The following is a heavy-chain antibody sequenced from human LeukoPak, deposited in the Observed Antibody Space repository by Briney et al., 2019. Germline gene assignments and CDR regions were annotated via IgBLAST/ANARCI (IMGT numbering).Heavy chain of an antibody. D-gene: IGHD3-9*01. CDR2: MNPNSDNT. J-gene: IGHJ5*02. CDR1: GYTLTSYD. CDR3: ARGPLRYYYILTGYSRRQNWFDA. Sequence: ASMQVSCKASGYTLTSYDINWVRQATGQGLEWMGWMNPNSDNTGYAQKFQGRVTMTRNTSISTAYMELSSLRSEDTAVYYCARGPLRYYYILTGYSRRQNWFDAWGQGTLVSVSS. V-gene: IGHV1-8*01.